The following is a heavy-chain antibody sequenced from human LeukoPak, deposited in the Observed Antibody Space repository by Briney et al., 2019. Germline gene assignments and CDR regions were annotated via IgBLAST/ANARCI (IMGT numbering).Heavy chain of an antibody. CDR1: GGTFSRNA. V-gene: IGHV1-69*13. J-gene: IGHJ5*02. CDR3: ARRDTSGWNNWFDP. D-gene: IGHD6-19*01. Sequence: GASVKVSCKASGGTFSRNAINWVRQAPGQGLEWMGGIIPMFDTPNYAQKFQGRVTITADESTTTAYMELSRPTSNDTAVYYCARRDTSGWNNWFDPWGQGPLVTVSS. CDR2: IIPMFDTP.